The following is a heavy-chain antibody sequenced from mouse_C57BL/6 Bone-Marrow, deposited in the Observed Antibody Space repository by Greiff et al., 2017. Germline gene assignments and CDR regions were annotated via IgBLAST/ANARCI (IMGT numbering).Heavy chain of an antibody. J-gene: IGHJ4*01. Sequence: QVQLQQSGAELVRPGASVTLSCKASGYTFTDYEMNWVKQTPVHGLEWIGAIDPETGGTAYNQKFKGKAILTANKSSSTAYMELRSLASDDSSVYYCARLAASDWGQGTSVTVSS. CDR2: IDPETGGT. V-gene: IGHV1-15*01. CDR3: ARLAASD. CDR1: GYTFTDYE. D-gene: IGHD3-1*01.